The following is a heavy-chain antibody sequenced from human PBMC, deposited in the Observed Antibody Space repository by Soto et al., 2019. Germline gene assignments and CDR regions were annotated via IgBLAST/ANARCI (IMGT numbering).Heavy chain of an antibody. CDR1: GGSISSSCCY. CDR3: ARVGELHTWFDY. D-gene: IGHD3-10*01. CDR2: IYYSGST. V-gene: IGHV4-39*07. J-gene: IGHJ5*01. Sequence: PSETLSLTCSVSGGSISSSCCYWGRVRQPPGKGLEWIGSIYYSGSTYYNPSLKSRVTISVDTSKNQFSLRVTSVTAADTAMYYCARVGELHTWFDYWGQGTLVTVSS.